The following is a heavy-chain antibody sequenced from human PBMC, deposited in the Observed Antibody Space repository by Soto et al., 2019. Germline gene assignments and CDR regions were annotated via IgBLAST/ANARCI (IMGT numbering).Heavy chain of an antibody. CDR3: ARHRRGYYDFWSGLARNYYYYYYGMDL. CDR1: GYSFTSYW. V-gene: IGHV5-51*01. Sequence: HGESLKISCKGSGYSFTSYWIGWVRQMPGKGLEWMGIIYPGDSDTRYSPSFQGQVTISADKSISTAYLQWSSLKASDTAMYYCARHRRGYYDFWSGLARNYYYYYYGMDLWGQGTTVTGSS. D-gene: IGHD3-3*01. CDR2: IYPGDSDT. J-gene: IGHJ6*02.